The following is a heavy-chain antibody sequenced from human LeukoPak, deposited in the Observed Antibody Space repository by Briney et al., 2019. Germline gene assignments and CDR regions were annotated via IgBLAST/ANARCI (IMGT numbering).Heavy chain of an antibody. CDR1: GFTFGSYW. CDR2: ISSDGSST. D-gene: IGHD2-2*01. Sequence: PGGSLRLSCAASGFTFGSYWMHWARQPPGKGLVWVSRISSDGSSTNYADSVKGRFTISRDNAKNTLYLQMNSLRAEDTAVYYCASAPFSSSSCWGQGTLVTVSS. CDR3: ASAPFSSSSC. J-gene: IGHJ4*02. V-gene: IGHV3-74*01.